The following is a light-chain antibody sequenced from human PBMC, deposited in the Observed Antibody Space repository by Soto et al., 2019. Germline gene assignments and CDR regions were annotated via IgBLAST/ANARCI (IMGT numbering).Light chain of an antibody. Sequence: QSVLTQPRSVSGSPGQSVTISCTGTSSDVCGYNFVSWYQHHPGKAPKLMIYNVIQRPSGVPDRFSASKSGNTASLTISGLQAEDEADYYCCSYAGSYTYVFGNGTKVTVL. CDR2: NVI. J-gene: IGLJ1*01. V-gene: IGLV2-11*01. CDR3: CSYAGSYTYV. CDR1: SSDVCGYNF.